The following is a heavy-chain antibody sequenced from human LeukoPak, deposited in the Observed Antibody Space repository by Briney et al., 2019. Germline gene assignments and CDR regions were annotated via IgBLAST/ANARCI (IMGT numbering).Heavy chain of an antibody. J-gene: IGHJ5*02. CDR3: ARVRWFGDRWFHP. Sequence: SETLSLTCAVYGGSLSGYYWSWIRQPPGKGLEWIGEINHSGSTNYNPSLKSRVTISVDTSKNQFSLKLSSVTAADTAVYYCARVRWFGDRWFHPWGQGTLVTVSS. CDR1: GGSLSGYY. V-gene: IGHV4-34*01. D-gene: IGHD3-10*01. CDR2: INHSGST.